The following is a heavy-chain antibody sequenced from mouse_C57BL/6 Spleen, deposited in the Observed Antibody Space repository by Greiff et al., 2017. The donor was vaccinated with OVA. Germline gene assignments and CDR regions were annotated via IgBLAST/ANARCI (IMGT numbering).Heavy chain of an antibody. CDR1: GYTFTSYW. J-gene: IGHJ1*03. Sequence: QVQLQQPGAELVRPGSSVKLSCKASGYTFTSYWMHWVKQRPIQGLEWIGNIDPSDSETPYTQKFKDTATLTVDKSSSTACMLRSSLTSEDSAVYYGARWGYGSSWYIDVWGTGTTVTVSS. CDR2: IDPSDSET. D-gene: IGHD1-1*01. V-gene: IGHV1-52*01. CDR3: ARWGYGSSWYIDV.